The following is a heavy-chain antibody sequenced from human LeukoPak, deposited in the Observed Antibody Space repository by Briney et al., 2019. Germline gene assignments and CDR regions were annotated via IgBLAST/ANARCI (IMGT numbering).Heavy chain of an antibody. V-gene: IGHV3-21*01. CDR2: ISSSSTYI. J-gene: IGHJ3*02. CDR1: GFIFSTYS. CDR3: ARAGFGELLVAAFDI. Sequence: GGSLRLSCAASGFIFSTYSMNWVRQAPGKGLEWVSSISSSSTYIYYADSLKGRFTISRDNAKKSLYLQMNSLRVEDTAVYYCARAGFGELLVAAFDIWGQGTMVTISS. D-gene: IGHD1-26*01.